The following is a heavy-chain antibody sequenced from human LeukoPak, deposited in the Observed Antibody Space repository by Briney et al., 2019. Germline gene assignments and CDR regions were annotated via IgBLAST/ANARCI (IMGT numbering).Heavy chain of an antibody. CDR3: ARVEDDLADV. D-gene: IGHD3-3*01. J-gene: IGHJ6*04. Sequence: SETLSLTCTVSGGSISSSSYYWSWIRQPAGKGLEWIGRIYTSGSTNYNPSLKSRVTISVDTSKNQFSLKLSSVTAADTAVYYCARVEDDLADVWGKGTTVTVSS. CDR2: IYTSGST. CDR1: GGSISSSSYY. V-gene: IGHV4-61*02.